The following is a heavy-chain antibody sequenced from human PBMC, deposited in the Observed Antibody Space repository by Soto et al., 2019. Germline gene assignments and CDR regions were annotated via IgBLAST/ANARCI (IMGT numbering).Heavy chain of an antibody. D-gene: IGHD2-2*01. J-gene: IGHJ5*02. V-gene: IGHV1-46*01. CDR3: ARGYPSSSRLGWLDP. CDR2: INPRGGGA. Sequence: QVHLVQSGAEVKEPGASLSLSGKASGYPFISYYLHWVRQPPGKGLKLMGMINPRGGGATYAQKFRGRVTMTSDTSTSTVYMEVNGLRSEDTAVYYCARGYPSSSRLGWLDPWGQGTLVTVSS. CDR1: GYPFISYY.